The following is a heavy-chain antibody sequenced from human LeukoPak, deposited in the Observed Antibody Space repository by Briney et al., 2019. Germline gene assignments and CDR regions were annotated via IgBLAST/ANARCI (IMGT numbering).Heavy chain of an antibody. CDR3: SRRDCSHSDCFDWSFDL. J-gene: IGHJ2*01. Sequence: PSETLSLTCTLSGGSIISGGSYWGWIHQSPGKGLEWIGSVYYSGITYYNPSLKSRVTISVNTSKNQFSLTLRSVTAADTAVYFCSRRDCSHSDCFDWSFDLWGRGTLLTVSP. CDR1: GGSIISGGSY. V-gene: IGHV4-39*07. CDR2: VYYSGIT. D-gene: IGHD2-15*01.